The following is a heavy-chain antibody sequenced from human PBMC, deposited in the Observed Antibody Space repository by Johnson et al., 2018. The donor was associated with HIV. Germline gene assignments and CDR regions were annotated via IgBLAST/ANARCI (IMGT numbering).Heavy chain of an antibody. CDR2: ISGSTGRT. V-gene: IGHV3-23*04. Sequence: VQLVESGGGLVQPGGSLRLSCAASGFTFSSYAMSWVRQTPGKGLEWVSLISGSTGRTNYADSVKGRFTISRDNSKNTLYLQMNSLRAEDTAVYYCARKIRITIFGLVISQSNDAFDIWGQGTMVTVSS. J-gene: IGHJ3*02. D-gene: IGHD3-3*01. CDR1: GFTFSSYA. CDR3: ARKIRITIFGLVISQSNDAFDI.